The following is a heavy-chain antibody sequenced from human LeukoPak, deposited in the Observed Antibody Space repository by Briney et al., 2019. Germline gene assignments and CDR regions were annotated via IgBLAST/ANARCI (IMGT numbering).Heavy chain of an antibody. CDR2: ISGSGGST. CDR1: GFTFSSYA. D-gene: IGHD4-17*01. CDR3: AKDISYGDGAHFDY. Sequence: GGSLRLSCAASGFTFSSYAMSWVRQAPGKGLEWVSAISGSGGSTYYADSVKGRFTISRDNSKNTLYLQMNSLRAEDTAVYHCAKDISYGDGAHFDYWGQGTLVTVS. V-gene: IGHV3-23*01. J-gene: IGHJ4*02.